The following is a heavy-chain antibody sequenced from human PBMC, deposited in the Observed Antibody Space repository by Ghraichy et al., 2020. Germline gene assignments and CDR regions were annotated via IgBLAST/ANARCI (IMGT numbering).Heavy chain of an antibody. J-gene: IGHJ5*02. V-gene: IGHV3-21*06. CDR3: ARDRCTGFCNCYTGYCNTTTCPP. D-gene: IGHD2/OR15-2a*01. Sequence: GGSLRLSCAASGFTFSDYSMNWVRQAPGKGLEWVSSISTSSNYIYYAESVKGRFTISRDNAKNSLYLQMNSLRAEDTAVYFCARDRCTGFCNCYTGYCNTTTCPPWGQGTLVTVSS. CDR1: GFTFSDYS. CDR2: ISTSSNYI.